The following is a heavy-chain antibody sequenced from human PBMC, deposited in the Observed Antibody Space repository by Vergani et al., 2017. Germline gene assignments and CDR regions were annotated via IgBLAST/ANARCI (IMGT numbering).Heavy chain of an antibody. J-gene: IGHJ4*02. V-gene: IGHV3-21*01. CDR2: ISSSSSYI. Sequence: EVQLVESGGGLVKPGGSLRLSCAASGFTFSSYSMNWVRQTPGKGLEWVSSISSSSSYIYYADSVKGRFTISRDNAKNSLYLPMSSLRAEDTAVYYCASAILDFDYGGQGTLVTVSS. CDR1: GFTFSSYS. CDR3: ASAILDFDY. D-gene: IGHD2/OR15-2a*01.